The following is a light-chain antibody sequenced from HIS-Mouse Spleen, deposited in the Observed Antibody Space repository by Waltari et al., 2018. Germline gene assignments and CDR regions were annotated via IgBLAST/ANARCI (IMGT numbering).Light chain of an antibody. CDR2: DAS. CDR3: CSYAGSYTWV. Sequence: QSALTQPRSVSGSPGPSVPISCTGTSSDVGGYNYVSWYQQHPGKAPKLMIYDASKRPSGVPDRFSGSKSGNTASLTISGLQAEDEADYYCCSYAGSYTWVFGGGTKLTVL. CDR1: SSDVGGYNY. J-gene: IGLJ3*02. V-gene: IGLV2-11*01.